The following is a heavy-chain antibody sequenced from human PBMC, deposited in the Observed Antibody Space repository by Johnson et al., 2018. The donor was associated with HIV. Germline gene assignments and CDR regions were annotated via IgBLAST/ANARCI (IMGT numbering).Heavy chain of an antibody. J-gene: IGHJ3*02. CDR2: ISYDGSNR. CDR3: AKCDGIVGGSDAFDI. CDR1: GFTFSSYA. V-gene: IGHV3-30*18. Sequence: QVQLVESGGGVVQPGRSLRLSCAASGFTFSSYAMHWVRQAPGKGLEWVAVISYDGSNRYYADSVKGRFTISRDNPKNTLYLQMSSLRAEDTAVYYCAKCDGIVGGSDAFDIWGQGTMVTVSS. D-gene: IGHD1-26*01.